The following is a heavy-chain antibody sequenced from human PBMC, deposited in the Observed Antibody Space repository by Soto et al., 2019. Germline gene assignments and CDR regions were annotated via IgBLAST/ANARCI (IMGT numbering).Heavy chain of an antibody. V-gene: IGHV3-30*03. Sequence: GGSLRLSCAASGFTFNSYGMHWVRQGPGNGLEWVAFISYDSTKTYYADSVKGRFTISRDNSNSALYVQMNSLTGEDTAVYYCARTRRAWSDFHYYSLDVWGQGTTVTVSS. D-gene: IGHD2-8*02. J-gene: IGHJ6*02. CDR3: ARTRRAWSDFHYYSLDV. CDR1: GFTFNSYG. CDR2: ISYDSTKT.